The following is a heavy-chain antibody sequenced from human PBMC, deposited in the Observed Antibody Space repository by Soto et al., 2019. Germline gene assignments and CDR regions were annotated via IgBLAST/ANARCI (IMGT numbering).Heavy chain of an antibody. D-gene: IGHD4-17*01. V-gene: IGHV3-23*01. CDR3: AKGTAVTTGDMAY. J-gene: IGHJ4*02. Sequence: EVQLLESGGGLVQPGGSLRLSCAASGFTFSSFAMTWVRQAPGKGLEWVSSLTGSGDSTYYADSVEGRFTITRDNSKNTLYLQMNSLRADDTALYYCAKGTAVTTGDMAYWGQGTLVTVSS. CDR1: GFTFSSFA. CDR2: LTGSGDST.